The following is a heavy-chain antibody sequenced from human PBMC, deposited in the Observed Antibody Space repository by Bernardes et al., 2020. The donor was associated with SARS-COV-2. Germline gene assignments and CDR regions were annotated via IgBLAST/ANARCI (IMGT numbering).Heavy chain of an antibody. CDR2: IYYRGNT. J-gene: IGHJ4*02. CDR1: GGSISISSYY. CDR3: ARRPSSTWGSLDY. V-gene: IGHV4-39*01. D-gene: IGHD7-27*01. Sequence: SETLSLTCTVSGGSISISSYYWAWIRQPPGKGLEWIGNIYYRGNTEYNPSLKSRVTVSVDTSNNQFSLKMTSVTAADTAMYYCARRPSSTWGSLDYWGQGTLVTVSS.